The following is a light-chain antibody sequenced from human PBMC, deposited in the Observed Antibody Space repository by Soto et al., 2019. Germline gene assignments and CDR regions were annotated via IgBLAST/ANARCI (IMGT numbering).Light chain of an antibody. CDR3: QQSYSAPLFS. CDR2: GAS. CDR1: QYISSY. Sequence: DIQMTQSPSSLSASVGDRVIVTCRASQYISSYLNWYQHKPGKAPSLLIYGASGLQSGVPSRFSGSGSGTDFTLTISSLQPEDFATYYCQQSYSAPLFSFGPGTKVDIK. V-gene: IGKV1-39*01. J-gene: IGKJ3*01.